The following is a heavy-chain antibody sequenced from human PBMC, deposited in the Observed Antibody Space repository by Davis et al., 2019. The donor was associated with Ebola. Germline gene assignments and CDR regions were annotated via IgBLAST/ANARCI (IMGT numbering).Heavy chain of an antibody. Sequence: PGGSLRLSCEASGFTFSSYGMHWVRQAPGKGLEWVAVIWFDGSYKYYGESVRDRFTISRDNSKNTLYLQMNSLRVEDTAVYYCAGSKWELPTYWFFDLWGRGTLVTVSS. CDR2: IWFDGSYK. J-gene: IGHJ2*01. CDR3: AGSKWELPTYWFFDL. V-gene: IGHV3-33*01. D-gene: IGHD1-26*01. CDR1: GFTFSSYG.